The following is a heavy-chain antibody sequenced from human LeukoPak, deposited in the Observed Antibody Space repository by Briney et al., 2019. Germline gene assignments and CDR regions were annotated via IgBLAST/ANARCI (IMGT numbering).Heavy chain of an antibody. CDR3: ARYEGARSAFDI. Sequence: GGSLRLSCAASGFTFSSSAMSWVRQAPGKGLEWVTVIWYDGSNKYYADSVKGRFTISRDNSKNTLSLQMNSLRAEDTAMYYCARYEGARSAFDIWGQGTMVTVSS. D-gene: IGHD1-26*01. J-gene: IGHJ3*02. V-gene: IGHV3-33*08. CDR2: IWYDGSNK. CDR1: GFTFSSSA.